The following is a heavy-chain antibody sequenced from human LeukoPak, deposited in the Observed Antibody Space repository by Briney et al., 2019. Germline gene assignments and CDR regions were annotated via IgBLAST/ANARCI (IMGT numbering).Heavy chain of an antibody. D-gene: IGHD5-24*01. Sequence: ASVKVSCKASGYTFTSYGISWVRQAPGQGLEWMGWISAYNGNTNYAQKLQGRVTMTTDTSTSTAYMELRSLRSDDTAVYYCARAQLKRWLQSLLRVEGRFDYWGQGTLVTVSS. V-gene: IGHV1-18*01. CDR3: ARAQLKRWLQSLLRVEGRFDY. J-gene: IGHJ4*02. CDR2: ISAYNGNT. CDR1: GYTFTSYG.